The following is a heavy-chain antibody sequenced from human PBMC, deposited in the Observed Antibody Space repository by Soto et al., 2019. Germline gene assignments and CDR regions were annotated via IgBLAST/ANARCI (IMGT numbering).Heavy chain of an antibody. CDR1: GFTFSSYG. CDR3: AKGGWV. V-gene: IGHV3-30*18. D-gene: IGHD3-22*01. J-gene: IGHJ4*02. CDR2: ISYDGSNK. Sequence: QSGGSLRLSCAASGFTFSSYGMHWVRQAPGKGLEWVAVISYDGSNKYYADSVKGRFTISRDNSKNTLYLQMNSLRAEDTAVYYCAKGGWVRGQGTLVTVSS.